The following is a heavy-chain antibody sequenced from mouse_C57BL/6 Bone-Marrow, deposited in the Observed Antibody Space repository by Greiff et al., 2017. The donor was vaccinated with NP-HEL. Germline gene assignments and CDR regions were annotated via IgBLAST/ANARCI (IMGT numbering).Heavy chain of an antibody. CDR2: IWSGGST. CDR1: GFSLTSYG. CDR3: ARGGGDREDYFDY. D-gene: IGHD3-1*01. V-gene: IGHV2-2*01. J-gene: IGHJ2*01. Sequence: QVQLQQSGPGLVQPSQSLSITCTVSGFSLTSYGVHWVRQSPGKGLEWLGVIWSGGSTDYNAAFISRLSISKDNSKSQVFFKMNSLQADDTAIYYCARGGGDREDYFDYWGQGTTLTVSS.